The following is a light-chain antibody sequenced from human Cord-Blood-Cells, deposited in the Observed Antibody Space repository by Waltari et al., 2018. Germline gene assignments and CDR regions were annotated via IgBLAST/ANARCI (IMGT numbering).Light chain of an antibody. CDR1: SSNIGTNA. CDR2: YDD. V-gene: IGLV1-36*01. CDR3: AAWDDSLNGPV. J-gene: IGLJ3*02. Sequence: QSVLTQPPPVSEAPRQRVTISCSGSSSNIGTNAVHWYQQLPGKAPKLLIYYDDLLPSGVSDRFSGSKSGTSASLAISGLQSEDEADYYCAAWDDSLNGPVFGGGTKLTVL.